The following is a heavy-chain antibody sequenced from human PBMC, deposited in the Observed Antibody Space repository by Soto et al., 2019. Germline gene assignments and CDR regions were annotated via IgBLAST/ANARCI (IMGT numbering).Heavy chain of an antibody. V-gene: IGHV1-69*08. J-gene: IGHJ4*02. CDR2: IIPILGIA. CDR1: GGTFSSYT. CDR3: AREEYYYGSGAFFDY. D-gene: IGHD3-10*01. Sequence: QVQLVQSGAEVKKPGSSVKVSCKASGGTFSSYTISWVRQAPGQGLEWMGRIIPILGIANYAQKFQGRVTITADKSTSTAYMELSSLRSEGTAVYYCAREEYYYGSGAFFDYWGQGTLVTVSS.